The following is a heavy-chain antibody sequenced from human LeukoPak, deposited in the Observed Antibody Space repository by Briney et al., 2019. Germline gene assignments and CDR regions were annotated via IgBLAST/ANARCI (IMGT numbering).Heavy chain of an antibody. Sequence: TLSLTCAVSGGSISRGGYSWSWIRQPPGKGLEWIGYIYHSGSTYYNPSLKSRVTISVDRSKNQYSLKLSSVTAADTAVYYCARAGSGSYTPYDPWGQGTLVSASS. D-gene: IGHD3-10*01. CDR1: GGSISRGGYS. J-gene: IGHJ5*02. V-gene: IGHV4-30-2*01. CDR3: ARAGSGSYTPYDP. CDR2: IYHSGST.